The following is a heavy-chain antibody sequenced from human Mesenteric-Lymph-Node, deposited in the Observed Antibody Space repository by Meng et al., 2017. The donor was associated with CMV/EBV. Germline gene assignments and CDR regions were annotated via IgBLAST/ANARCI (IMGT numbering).Heavy chain of an antibody. CDR1: GFTFSSYG. CDR2: ISSSSSYI. D-gene: IGHD3-10*01. CDR3: ARDHYGSGIGGNYFDY. V-gene: IGHV3-21*01. Sequence: GESLKISCAASGFTFSSYGMTWVRQAPGKGLEWVSSISSSSSYIYYADSVKGRFTISRDNTKNSLYLQMNRLRAEDTAVYYCARDHYGSGIGGNYFDYWGQGTLVTVSS. J-gene: IGHJ4*02.